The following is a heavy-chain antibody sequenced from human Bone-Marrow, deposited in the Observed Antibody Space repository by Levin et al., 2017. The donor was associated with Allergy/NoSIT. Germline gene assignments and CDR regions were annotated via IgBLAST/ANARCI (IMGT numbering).Heavy chain of an antibody. CDR1: GFTFSSYS. D-gene: IGHD1-26*01. V-gene: IGHV3-21*01. Sequence: GESLKISCAASGFTFSSYSMNWVRQAPGKGLEWVSSISSSSSYIYYADSVKGRFTISRDNAKNSLYLQMNSLRAEDTAVYYCARACSPRTKELLPCNFQHWGQGTLVTVSS. J-gene: IGHJ1*01. CDR2: ISSSSSYI. CDR3: ARACSPRTKELLPCNFQH.